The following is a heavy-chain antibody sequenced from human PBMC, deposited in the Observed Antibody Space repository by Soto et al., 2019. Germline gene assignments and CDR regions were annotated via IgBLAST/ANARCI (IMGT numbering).Heavy chain of an antibody. J-gene: IGHJ4*02. CDR3: ARGWETVGTTTPFAY. V-gene: IGHV1-69*06. CDR1: GGTFSNYA. D-gene: IGHD1-26*01. CDR2: IIPLFGSP. Sequence: SVKVSCKASGGTFSNYAINWVRQAPGPGLEWMGGIIPLFGSPNYAQKFQGRVTVTADKSTSTAYLEVRGLRTEDTAVYYCARGWETVGTTTPFAYWGQGTLVTVSS.